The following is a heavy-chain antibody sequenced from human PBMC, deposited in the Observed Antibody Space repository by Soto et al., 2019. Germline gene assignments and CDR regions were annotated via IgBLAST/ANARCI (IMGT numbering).Heavy chain of an antibody. CDR1: REALTGLS. Sequence: GASVEVCCQVSREALTGLSRHWVRQAKERGLEWMGGFDPEDGETIYAQKFQGRVTMTEDTSTDTAYMELSSLRSEDTAVYFCARDLKLSDHHYYYGIDIWGQGTPVTVSS. V-gene: IGHV1-24*01. CDR3: ARDLKLSDHHYYYGIDI. J-gene: IGHJ6*02. CDR2: FDPEDGET.